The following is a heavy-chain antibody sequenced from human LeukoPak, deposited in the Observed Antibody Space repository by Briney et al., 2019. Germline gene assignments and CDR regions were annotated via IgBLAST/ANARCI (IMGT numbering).Heavy chain of an antibody. CDR2: IYTSGST. J-gene: IGHJ4*02. CDR3: AREAAAAAGRGFDY. CDR1: GGSINSYY. Sequence: PETLSLTCTVSGGSINSYYWSWIRQPAGKGLEWIGRIYTSGSTNYNPSLKSRVAMSVDTSKNQFSLNLTSVTAADTAVYYCAREAAAAAGRGFDYWGQGTLVTVSS. D-gene: IGHD6-13*01. V-gene: IGHV4-4*07.